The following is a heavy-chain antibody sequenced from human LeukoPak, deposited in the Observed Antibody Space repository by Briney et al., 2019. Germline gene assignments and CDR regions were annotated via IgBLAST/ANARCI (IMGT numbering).Heavy chain of an antibody. D-gene: IGHD5-12*01. J-gene: IGHJ4*02. Sequence: GGSLRLSCAASGFTFSSYAMSWVRQAPGKGLEWVSAISGSGGSTYYADSVKGRFTISRDNSKNTLCLQMNSLRAEDTAVYYCASGREYSGYGPLDYWGQGTLVTVSS. CDR2: ISGSGGST. V-gene: IGHV3-23*01. CDR3: ASGREYSGYGPLDY. CDR1: GFTFSSYA.